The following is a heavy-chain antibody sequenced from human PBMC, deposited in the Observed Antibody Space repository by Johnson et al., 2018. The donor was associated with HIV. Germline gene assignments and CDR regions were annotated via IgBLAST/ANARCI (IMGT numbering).Heavy chain of an antibody. Sequence: EVQLLESGGGLVQPGGSLRLSCAASGFSFSSYAMSWVRQTPGKGLEWVSAISGSGGSTYYADSVKGRFTISRDNSKNTLYLQMNSLSAEDTAVYYCAKDQGSSSSDNDDAFDIWGQGTMVTVS. D-gene: IGHD6-6*01. J-gene: IGHJ3*02. CDR2: ISGSGGST. V-gene: IGHV3-23*01. CDR1: GFSFSSYA. CDR3: AKDQGSSSSDNDDAFDI.